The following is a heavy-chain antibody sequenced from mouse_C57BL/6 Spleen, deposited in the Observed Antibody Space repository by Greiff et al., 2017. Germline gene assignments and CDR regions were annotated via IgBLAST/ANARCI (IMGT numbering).Heavy chain of an antibody. J-gene: IGHJ4*01. CDR1: GYTFTDYN. Sequence: EVQLQQSGPELVKPGASVKMSCKASGYTFTDYNMHWVKQSHGKSLEWIGYINPNNGGTSYNQKFKGKATLTVNKSSSTAYMELRSLTSDDSAVYYCARWDLQYYYAMDYWGQGTSVTVSS. CDR3: ARWDLQYYYAMDY. V-gene: IGHV1-22*01. D-gene: IGHD4-1*01. CDR2: INPNNGGT.